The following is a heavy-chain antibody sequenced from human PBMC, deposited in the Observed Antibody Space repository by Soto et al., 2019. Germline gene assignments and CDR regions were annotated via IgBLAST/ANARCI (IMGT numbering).Heavy chain of an antibody. CDR1: VYSISSGYY. Sequence: PSETLSLTCAFSVYSISSGYYWGWIRQPPGKGLECIASIYHSGSTYFNPSLKSRVTISVDTSKNHFSLKLNSVTAADTAVYYCAREYVYCGGDCYYDAFDIWGQGTMVPVSS. D-gene: IGHD2-21*02. CDR2: IYHSGST. V-gene: IGHV4-38-2*02. J-gene: IGHJ3*02. CDR3: AREYVYCGGDCYYDAFDI.